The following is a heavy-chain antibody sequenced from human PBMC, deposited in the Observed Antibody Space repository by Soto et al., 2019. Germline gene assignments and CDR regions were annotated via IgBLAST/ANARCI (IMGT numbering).Heavy chain of an antibody. Sequence: GGSVRISCAGSGRNVRSYWRHWVRQAPRKGLVWVSRINTDGSVAMYVDSVKGRFTISRDNAKNSLYLQMNSLRAEDTAIYYCAKAGGSGSYYAERDYYFDYWGQGTLVTVSS. CDR1: GRNVRSYW. J-gene: IGHJ4*02. D-gene: IGHD3-10*01. V-gene: IGHV3-74*03. CDR2: INTDGSVA. CDR3: AKAGGSGSYYAERDYYFDY.